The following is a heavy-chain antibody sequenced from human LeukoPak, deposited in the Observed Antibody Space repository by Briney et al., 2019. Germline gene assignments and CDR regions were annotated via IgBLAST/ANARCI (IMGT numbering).Heavy chain of an antibody. J-gene: IGHJ6*03. Sequence: GGSLRLSCAASGFTFDDYAMHWVRQAPGKGLEWVPGISWNSGTIVYADSVKGRFTISRDNAKNSLYLQMNSLRAEDMALYYCAKGAAAANYYYFIDVWGEGTAVTVSS. CDR3: AKGAAAANYYYFIDV. D-gene: IGHD2-2*01. CDR2: ISWNSGTI. V-gene: IGHV3-9*03. CDR1: GFTFDDYA.